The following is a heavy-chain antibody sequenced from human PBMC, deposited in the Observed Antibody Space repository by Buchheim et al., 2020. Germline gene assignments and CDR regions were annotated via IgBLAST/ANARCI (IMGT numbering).Heavy chain of an antibody. CDR3: ARRRETSSYHDS. D-gene: IGHD3-16*02. CDR1: GVSISSYY. Sequence: QVQLQGSGPGLVKPSETLSLTCTVSGVSISSYYWSWIRQPPGKGLEWIGYNLYTVSTSYNPSLKSRVTISLDTSQNQFSLMRTCVAAADTAEYYCARRRETSSYHDSWGQGTL. CDR2: NLYTVST. J-gene: IGHJ5*01. V-gene: IGHV4-59*08.